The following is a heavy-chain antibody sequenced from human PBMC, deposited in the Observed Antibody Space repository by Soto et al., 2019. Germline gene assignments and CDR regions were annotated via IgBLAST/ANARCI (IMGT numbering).Heavy chain of an antibody. CDR2: TYYRPKWNN. Sequence: PSQTLSLTCVISGDSVSSKSAAWNWVRQSPSRGLELLGRTYYRPKWNNDYAVSVKGRITVNPDTSKNQFSLQLNSVTPEDTALYLCSRQSPGGMEVWGQGTTVKVSS. J-gene: IGHJ6*02. V-gene: IGHV6-1*01. CDR3: SRQSPGGMEV. CDR1: GDSVSSKSAA.